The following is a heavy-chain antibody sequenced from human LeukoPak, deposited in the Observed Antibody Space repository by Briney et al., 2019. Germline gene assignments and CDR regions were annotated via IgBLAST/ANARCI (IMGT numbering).Heavy chain of an antibody. Sequence: GGSLRLSCAASGFTFSSYAMTWVRQATGKGLEWVSTISNGGGSTYYADSVKGRFTISRDNSKNTVYLQMSSLRAEDTAVYYCAKDRWGSGGSGGGDYWGQGTLVTVSS. CDR3: AKDRWGSGGSGGGDY. J-gene: IGHJ4*02. CDR2: ISNGGGST. V-gene: IGHV3-23*01. CDR1: GFTFSSYA. D-gene: IGHD2-15*01.